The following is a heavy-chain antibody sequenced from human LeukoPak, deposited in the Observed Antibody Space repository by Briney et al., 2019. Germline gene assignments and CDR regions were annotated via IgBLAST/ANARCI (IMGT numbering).Heavy chain of an antibody. J-gene: IGHJ5*02. V-gene: IGHV4-39*01. CDR1: GGSIRSTSYY. CDR3: ARRSTVAGRGRFDP. Sequence: SETLSLTCTVSGGSIRSTSYYWGWIRQPPGKGLEWLGSVHHSGSTYDNPSLKSRVTISVDTSKNQFSLKLISVTAADTAVYYCARRSTVAGRGRFDPWGQGTLATVSS. CDR2: VHHSGST. D-gene: IGHD6-19*01.